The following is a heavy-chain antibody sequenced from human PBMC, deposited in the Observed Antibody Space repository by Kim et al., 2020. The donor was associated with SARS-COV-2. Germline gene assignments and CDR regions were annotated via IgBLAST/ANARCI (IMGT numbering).Heavy chain of an antibody. CDR2: ISSNGGST. D-gene: IGHD6-19*01. CDR1: GFTFSSYA. Sequence: GGSLRLSCSASGFTFSSYAMHWVRQAPGKGLEYVSAISSNGGSTYYADSVKGRFTISRDNSKNTLYLQMSSLRAEDTAVYYCVTSSWDIAVAGTPDYWGQGTLVTVSS. CDR3: VTSSWDIAVAGTPDY. V-gene: IGHV3-64D*06. J-gene: IGHJ4*02.